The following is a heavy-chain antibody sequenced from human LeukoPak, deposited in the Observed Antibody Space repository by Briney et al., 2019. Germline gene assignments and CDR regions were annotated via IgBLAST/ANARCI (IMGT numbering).Heavy chain of an antibody. J-gene: IGHJ6*03. CDR3: ARSTNTGYYYMDV. CDR2: IYYTGST. Sequence: SETLSLTCTVSGGSINGYYWSWIRQSPGKGLESLGYIYYTGSTNYNPSLKSRVTMSVDTSRNQFFLRLSSVTAADTAVYYCARSTNTGYYYMDVWGKGTSVTVSS. V-gene: IGHV4-59*01. D-gene: IGHD2-15*01. CDR1: GGSINGYY.